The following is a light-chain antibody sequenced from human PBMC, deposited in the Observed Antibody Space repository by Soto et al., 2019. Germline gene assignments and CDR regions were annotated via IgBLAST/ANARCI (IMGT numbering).Light chain of an antibody. Sequence: QSVLTQPASVSGSPGQSISISCTGTSSDVGGFDYVSWYQQLPGKAPKLIIYEVSNRPSGVSTHFSGSKSDNTASLTISGLQTEDEADYYCSSYTSTNYVIFGGGTKVTVL. CDR2: EVS. V-gene: IGLV2-14*01. CDR1: SSDVGGFDY. J-gene: IGLJ2*01. CDR3: SSYTSTNYVI.